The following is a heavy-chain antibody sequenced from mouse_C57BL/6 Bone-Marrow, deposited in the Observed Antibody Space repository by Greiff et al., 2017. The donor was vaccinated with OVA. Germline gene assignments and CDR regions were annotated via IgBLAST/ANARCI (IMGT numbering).Heavy chain of an antibody. J-gene: IGHJ4*01. CDR2: IRSKSNNYAT. D-gene: IGHD2-5*01. Sequence: EVKLQESGGGLVQPKGSLKLSCAASGFSFNTYAMNWVRQAPGKGLEWVARIRSKSNNYATYYADSVKDRFTISRDDSESMLYLQMNNLKTEDTAMYYCVRHSYSNLYYAMDYWGQGTSVTVSS. CDR1: GFSFNTYA. V-gene: IGHV10-1*01. CDR3: VRHSYSNLYYAMDY.